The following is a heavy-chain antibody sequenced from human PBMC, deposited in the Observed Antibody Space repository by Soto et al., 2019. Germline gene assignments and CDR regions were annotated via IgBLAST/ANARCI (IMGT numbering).Heavy chain of an antibody. V-gene: IGHV4-4*02. CDR3: ARLYMVRGVMDWFDP. J-gene: IGHJ5*02. CDR2: IYHSRST. Sequence: QVQLQESGPGLVKPSGTLSLTCAVSGGSISSSNWWSWVRQPPGKGLEWIGEIYHSRSTNYNPSLKSRVTISVHKSKNQFSLKLSSVTAADTAVYYCARLYMVRGVMDWFDPWGQGTLVTVSS. CDR1: GGSISSSNW. D-gene: IGHD3-10*01.